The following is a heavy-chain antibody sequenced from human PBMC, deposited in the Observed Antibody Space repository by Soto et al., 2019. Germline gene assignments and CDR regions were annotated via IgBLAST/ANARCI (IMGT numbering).Heavy chain of an antibody. V-gene: IGHV1-69*13. Sequence: VASVKVSCKASGGTFSSYAISWVRQAPGQGLEWMGGIIPIFGTANYAQKFQGRVTITADESTSTAYMELSSLRSEDTAVYYCAREGHYIVGATSALFDYWGQGTLVTVSS. J-gene: IGHJ4*02. CDR1: GGTFSSYA. CDR3: AREGHYIVGATSALFDY. CDR2: IIPIFGTA. D-gene: IGHD1-26*01.